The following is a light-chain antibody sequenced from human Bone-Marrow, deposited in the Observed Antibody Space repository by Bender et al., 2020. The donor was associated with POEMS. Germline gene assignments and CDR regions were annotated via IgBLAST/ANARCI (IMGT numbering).Light chain of an antibody. CDR1: SSNTGSGYD. CDR3: CSYAGSTTFEV. J-gene: IGLJ1*01. Sequence: QSVLPQPPSVSGAPGQRVTISCTGSSSNTGSGYDINWYQHLPGTAPKLLIYGYNNRPSGVPDRFSGSKSGTSASLAITGLQAEDEGDYYCCSYAGSTTFEVFGTGTKVTVL. V-gene: IGLV1-40*01. CDR2: GYN.